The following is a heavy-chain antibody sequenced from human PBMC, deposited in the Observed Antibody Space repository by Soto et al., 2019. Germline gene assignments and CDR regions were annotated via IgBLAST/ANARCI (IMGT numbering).Heavy chain of an antibody. D-gene: IGHD6-13*01. V-gene: IGHV3-13*01. CDR1: GFTFSSYD. CDR3: ARSLYSSSWLPGLGAFDI. CDR2: IGTAGDT. Sequence: PGGSLRLSCAASGFTFSSYDMHWVRQATGKGLEWVSAIGTAGDTYYPGSVKGRFTISRENAKNSLYLQMNSLRAGDTAVYYCARSLYSSSWLPGLGAFDIWGQGTMVTVSS. J-gene: IGHJ3*02.